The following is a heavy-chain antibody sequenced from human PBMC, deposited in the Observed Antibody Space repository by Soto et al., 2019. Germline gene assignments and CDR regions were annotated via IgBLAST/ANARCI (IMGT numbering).Heavy chain of an antibody. V-gene: IGHV3-21*01. J-gene: IGHJ4*02. D-gene: IGHD6-25*01. CDR2: ISSSSSYI. CDR1: GFTFSSYS. Sequence: EVQLVESGGGLVKPGGSLRLSCAASGFTFSSYSMNWVRQAPGKGLEWVSSISSSSSYIYYADSVKGRFTISRDNAKNSLYLQMNSLRAEDTAVYYCARDLYSSAARYFDYWGQGTLVTVSS. CDR3: ARDLYSSAARYFDY.